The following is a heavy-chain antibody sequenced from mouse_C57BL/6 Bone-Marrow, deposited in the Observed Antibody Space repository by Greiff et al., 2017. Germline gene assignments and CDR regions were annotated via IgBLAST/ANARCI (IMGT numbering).Heavy chain of an antibody. CDR3: ARDLMDY. CDR2: IYPRSGNT. CDR1: GYTFTSYG. J-gene: IGHJ2*01. Sequence: LQQTGAELARPGASVKLSCKASGYTFTSYGISWVKQRTGQGLEWIGEIYPRSGNTYYNEKFKGKATLTADKSSSTAYMELRSLTSEDSAVYFCARDLMDYWGQGTTLTVSS. V-gene: IGHV1-81*01.